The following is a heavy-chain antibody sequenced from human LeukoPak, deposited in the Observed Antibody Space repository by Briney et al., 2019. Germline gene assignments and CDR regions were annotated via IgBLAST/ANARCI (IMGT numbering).Heavy chain of an antibody. J-gene: IGHJ4*02. D-gene: IGHD3-22*01. CDR2: IRSKAHGGTT. CDR1: GFTFGDYA. CDR3: TRARGRRTYYYDSSGYYVFDY. V-gene: IGHV3-49*04. Sequence: GGSLRLSCTASGFTFGDYAMSWVRQAPGKGLEWVGFIRSKAHGGTTEYAASVKGRFTISRDDSKSIAYLQMNSLKTEDTAVYYCTRARGRRTYYYDSSGYYVFDYWGQGTLVTVSS.